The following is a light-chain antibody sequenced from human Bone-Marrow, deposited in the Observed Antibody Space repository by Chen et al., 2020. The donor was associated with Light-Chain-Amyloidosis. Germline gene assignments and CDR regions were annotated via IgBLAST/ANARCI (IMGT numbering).Light chain of an antibody. CDR1: NIGTTR. J-gene: IGLJ3*02. CDR2: DDS. Sequence: SYVLTQPSSVSVAPGQTATIACGGNNIGTTRAHWSQQTPGQAPLLVVYDDSDRPSGIPERLSGSNSGNTATLTISRVEAGDEADYYCQVWDRSSDRPVFGGGTKLTVL. V-gene: IGLV3-21*02. CDR3: QVWDRSSDRPV.